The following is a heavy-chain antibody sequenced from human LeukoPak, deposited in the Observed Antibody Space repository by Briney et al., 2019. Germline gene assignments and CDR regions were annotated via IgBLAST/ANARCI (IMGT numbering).Heavy chain of an antibody. J-gene: IGHJ3*02. CDR3: ARGFAGTEAGTFGRRSFDM. V-gene: IGHV4-34*01. CDR2: INHSGST. Sequence: ASETLSLTCAVYRGSFSGFYWTWIRQPPGKGLEWIGEINHSGSTNYNPSLKSRLTISVDTSKNQFSLNLRSVTAADAAMYYCARGFAGTEAGTFGRRSFDMWGQGTMVTVSS. CDR1: RGSFSGFY. D-gene: IGHD6-19*01.